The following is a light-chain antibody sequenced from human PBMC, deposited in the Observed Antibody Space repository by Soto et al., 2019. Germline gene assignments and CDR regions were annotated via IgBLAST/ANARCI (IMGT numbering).Light chain of an antibody. Sequence: QSVLTQPASVSGSPGQSITISCTGTSSDVGNYNLVSWYQHYPGQAPKLMIYEVSKRPSGVSSRFSGSKSGNTASLTISGLQADDEADYFCCSYAGSNSFVFGTGTKVTVL. CDR1: SSDVGNYNL. J-gene: IGLJ1*01. CDR2: EVS. CDR3: CSYAGSNSFV. V-gene: IGLV2-23*02.